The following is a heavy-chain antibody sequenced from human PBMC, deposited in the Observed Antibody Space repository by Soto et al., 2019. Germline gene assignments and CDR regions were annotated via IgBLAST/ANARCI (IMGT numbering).Heavy chain of an antibody. Sequence: QVQLVQSGAEVKKPGSSVKVSCKASGGTFSSYAISWVRQAPGQGLEWMGGISPIFGTANYGQKFQGRVTITADDSASTGYMELSSLRSEDTAVYYCARVAAIRGRQRGALDYWGQGTLVTVSS. CDR1: GGTFSSYA. CDR2: ISPIFGTA. D-gene: IGHD1-1*01. V-gene: IGHV1-69*01. J-gene: IGHJ4*02. CDR3: ARVAAIRGRQRGALDY.